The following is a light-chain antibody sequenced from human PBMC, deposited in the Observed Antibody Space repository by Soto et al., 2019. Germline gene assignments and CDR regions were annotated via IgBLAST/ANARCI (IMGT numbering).Light chain of an antibody. J-gene: IGLJ1*01. CDR3: NAFTTSNTLPYV. CDR1: NSDIGSYNY. CDR2: EVS. Sequence: QSALTQPASVSGSSGQSITISCSGTNSDIGSYNYVSWYLQHPGKAPKLIVFEVSNRPSGISDRFSGSKSGNTVYLTISGLQTEDEAVYYCNAFTTSNTLPYVFGTGTKVTVL. V-gene: IGLV2-14*01.